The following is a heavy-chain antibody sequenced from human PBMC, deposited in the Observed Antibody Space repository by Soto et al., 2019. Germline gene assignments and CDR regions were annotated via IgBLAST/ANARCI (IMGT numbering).Heavy chain of an antibody. CDR1: GGTFSSYA. CDR2: IIPIFGTA. V-gene: IGHV1-69*06. J-gene: IGHJ4*02. Sequence: QVQLVQSGAEVKKPGSSVKVSCKASGGTFSSYAISWVRQAPGQGLEWMGGIIPIFGTANYAQKFQGRVTLPADKSTSTAYMELSSLRSEDTAVYYCAAHHYQVWEYDYDSSGTDYWGQGTLVTVSS. CDR3: AAHHYQVWEYDYDSSGTDY. D-gene: IGHD3-22*01.